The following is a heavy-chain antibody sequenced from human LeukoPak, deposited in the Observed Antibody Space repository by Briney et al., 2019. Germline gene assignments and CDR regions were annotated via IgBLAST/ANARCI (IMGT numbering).Heavy chain of an antibody. CDR3: ARERYCSSTSCYPTFDY. CDR2: INWNGGST. CDR1: GFTFDDYG. Sequence: GGSLRLSGAASGFTFDDYGMSWVRQAPGKGLEWVSGINWNGGSTGYADSVKGRFTISRDNAKNSLYLQMNSLRAEDTALYYCARERYCSSTSCYPTFDYWGQGTLVTVSS. J-gene: IGHJ4*02. D-gene: IGHD2-2*01. V-gene: IGHV3-20*04.